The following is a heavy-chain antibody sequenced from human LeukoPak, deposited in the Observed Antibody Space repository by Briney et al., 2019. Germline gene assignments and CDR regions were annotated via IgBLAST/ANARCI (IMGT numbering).Heavy chain of an antibody. J-gene: IGHJ4*02. Sequence: SETLSLTCTVSGGSISSYYWSWIRQPPGKGLEWIGYIYYSGSTNYNPSLKSRVTISVDTSKNQFSLKLSSVTVADTAVYYCARSGYSSGWRVTEFDYWGQGTLVTVSS. CDR1: GGSISSYY. CDR3: ARSGYSSGWRVTEFDY. CDR2: IYYSGST. D-gene: IGHD6-19*01. V-gene: IGHV4-59*08.